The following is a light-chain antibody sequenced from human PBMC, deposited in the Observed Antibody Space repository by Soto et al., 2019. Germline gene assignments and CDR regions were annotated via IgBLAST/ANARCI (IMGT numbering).Light chain of an antibody. J-gene: IGKJ3*01. CDR3: QQYDNLPIA. V-gene: IGKV1-33*01. Sequence: DIQMTQSPSSLSASVGDRVTITCQASQDISNYLNWYQQKPGKAPKLLIYDASNLETGVPSRFSGSGSGTDFTFTISSPQPEDIATYYCQQYDNLPIAFGPGTKVDIK. CDR1: QDISNY. CDR2: DAS.